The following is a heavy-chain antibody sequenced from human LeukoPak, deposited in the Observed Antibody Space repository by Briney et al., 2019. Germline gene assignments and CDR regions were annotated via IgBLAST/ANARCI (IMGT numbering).Heavy chain of an antibody. J-gene: IGHJ4*02. D-gene: IGHD5-18*01. CDR3: AKDPGDTAMPDEDY. CDR1: GFTFSSYA. Sequence: GGSLRLSCAASGFTFSSYAMSWVRQAPGKGLEWVSAISGSGGSTYYADSVKGRFTISRDNSKNTLYLQMNSLRAEDTAVHYCAKDPGDTAMPDEDYWGQGTLVTVSS. CDR2: ISGSGGST. V-gene: IGHV3-23*01.